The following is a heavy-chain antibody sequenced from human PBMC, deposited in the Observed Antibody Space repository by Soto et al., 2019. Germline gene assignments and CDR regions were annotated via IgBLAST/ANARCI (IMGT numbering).Heavy chain of an antibody. V-gene: IGHV4-30-4*01. Sequence: SETRSLTCTVPGVCSSRCKHYYNWRRQSPEKGLEWIGFSYFSGVTYYNPSLKSRAVISVDTSKNQLSLKLSSVTAADTAVYYCASRYCGADSCHSFDHFGQGNFVTVSS. CDR3: ASRYCGADSCHSFDH. CDR1: GVCSSRCKHY. CDR2: SYFSGVT. J-gene: IGHJ4*02. D-gene: IGHD2-15*01.